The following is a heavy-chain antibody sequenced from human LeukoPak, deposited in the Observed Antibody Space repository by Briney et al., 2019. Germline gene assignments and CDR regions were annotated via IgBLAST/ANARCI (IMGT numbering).Heavy chain of an antibody. V-gene: IGHV3-30*03. Sequence: PGGSLRLSCAASGFTFSSYAMHWVRQAPGKGLEWVAVISYDGSNKYYADSVKGRFTISRDNSKNTLYLQMNSLRAEDTAVYYCARDKPPPYYYDSSGIFDYWGQGTLVTVSS. CDR3: ARDKPPPYYYDSSGIFDY. D-gene: IGHD3-22*01. CDR2: ISYDGSNK. CDR1: GFTFSSYA. J-gene: IGHJ4*02.